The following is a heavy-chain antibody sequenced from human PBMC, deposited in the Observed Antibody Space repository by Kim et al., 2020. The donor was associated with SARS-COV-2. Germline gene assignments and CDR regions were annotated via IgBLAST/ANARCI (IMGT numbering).Heavy chain of an antibody. D-gene: IGHD1-26*01. CDR2: IYSGSTA. V-gene: IGHV3-53*01. CDR1: GITVSTTY. CDR3: ARLVGAPGSNYFDH. J-gene: IGHJ4*02. Sequence: GGSLRLSCAVSGITVSTTYMSWVRQAPGKGPEWVSVIYSGSTAYYADSVRGRFTIARDTSKNTLFLQMNNLRAEDTALYYCARLVGAPGSNYFDHWGQGTLVTVSS.